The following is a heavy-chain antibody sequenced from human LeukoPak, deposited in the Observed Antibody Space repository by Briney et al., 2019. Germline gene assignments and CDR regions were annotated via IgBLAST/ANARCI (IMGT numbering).Heavy chain of an antibody. CDR2: IYYSGTT. J-gene: IGHJ5*02. Sequence: PSETLSLTCTVSGYSISSGYYWGWIRQPPGEGLEWIGYIYYSGTTNYNPSLKSRVTISVDTSKNQFSLKLSSVTTADTAVYYCARGFTLFDPWGQGTLVTVSS. CDR3: ARGFTLFDP. D-gene: IGHD2/OR15-2a*01. CDR1: GYSISSGYY. V-gene: IGHV4-61*01.